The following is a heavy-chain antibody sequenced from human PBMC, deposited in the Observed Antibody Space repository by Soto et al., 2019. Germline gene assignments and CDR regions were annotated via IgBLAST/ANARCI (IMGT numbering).Heavy chain of an antibody. CDR3: ARVRIVGSTTFDS. CDR2: ISYSGST. J-gene: IGHJ4*02. Sequence: QVQLQESGPGLVKPSQTLSLTCTVSGGSIRSEDYYWSWIRQPPGKGLEWIGYISYSGSTAYKSSLRNRVIISVATSKTQVTLKLNSATAADTAVHYCARVRIVGSTTFDSWGQGTLVTVSS. D-gene: IGHD1-26*01. CDR1: GGSIRSEDYY. V-gene: IGHV4-30-4*01.